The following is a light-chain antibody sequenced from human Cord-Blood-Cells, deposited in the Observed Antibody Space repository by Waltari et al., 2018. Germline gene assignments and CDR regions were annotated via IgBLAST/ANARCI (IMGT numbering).Light chain of an antibody. J-gene: IGLJ1*01. Sequence: SSELTQDPAVSVALGQPVRITCQGASLRSYYASWYQQKPGQAPVLVIYGKNNRPSGIPDRFSGSSSGNTASLTITGAQAEDEADYYCNSRDSSGNHPPYVFGTGTKVTVL. CDR2: GKN. CDR3: NSRDSSGNHPPYV. CDR1: SLRSYY. V-gene: IGLV3-19*01.